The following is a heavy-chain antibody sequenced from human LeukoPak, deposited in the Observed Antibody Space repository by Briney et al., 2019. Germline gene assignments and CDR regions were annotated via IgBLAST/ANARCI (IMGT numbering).Heavy chain of an antibody. CDR1: GFTFSNYS. D-gene: IGHD3-22*01. V-gene: IGHV3-21*01. Sequence: GSLRLSSAASGFTFSNYSMNWVRQAPGKGLEWVSSISSSSSYIYYADSVKGRFTISRDNAKNSLYLQMNSLRAEDTAVYYCASYYYDSSGLVYWGQGTLVTVSS. CDR2: ISSSSSYI. J-gene: IGHJ4*02. CDR3: ASYYYDSSGLVY.